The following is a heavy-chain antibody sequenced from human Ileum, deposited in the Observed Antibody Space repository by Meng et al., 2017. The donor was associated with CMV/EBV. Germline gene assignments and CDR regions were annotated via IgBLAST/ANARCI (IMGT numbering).Heavy chain of an antibody. CDR3: AREYTDSSGGRRFDY. Sequence: SCAASGFTFSSFAVHWFRQAPGKGLEWVTLISYDGSHKNYADSVKGRFTISRDNSKNTLYLEMNSLRVEDTAVYYCAREYTDSSGGRRFDYWGQGTLVTVSS. J-gene: IGHJ4*02. CDR2: ISYDGSHK. D-gene: IGHD3-22*01. CDR1: GFTFSSFA. V-gene: IGHV3-30*04.